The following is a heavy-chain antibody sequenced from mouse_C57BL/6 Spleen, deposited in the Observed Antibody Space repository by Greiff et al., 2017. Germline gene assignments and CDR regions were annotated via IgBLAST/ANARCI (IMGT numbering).Heavy chain of an antibody. V-gene: IGHV1-72*01. J-gene: IGHJ2*01. CDR3: ARFGYDGVYYFDY. D-gene: IGHD2-2*01. CDR2: IDPNSGGT. Sequence: QVQLQQPGAELVKPGASVKLSCKASGYTFTSYWMHWVKQRPGRGLEWIGRIDPNSGGTKYNEKFKSKATLTVDKPSSTAYMQRSSLTSEDSAVYYCARFGYDGVYYFDYWGQGTTLTVSS. CDR1: GYTFTSYW.